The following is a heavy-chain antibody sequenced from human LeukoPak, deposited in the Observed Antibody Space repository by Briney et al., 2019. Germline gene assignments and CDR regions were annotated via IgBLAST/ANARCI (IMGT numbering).Heavy chain of an antibody. Sequence: ASVKVSCKASGGTFSSYAISSVRQAPGQGLEWMGGIIPIFGTANYAQKFQGRVTITADESTSTAYMELSSLRSEDTAVYYCARDRNGKVGATDYWGQGTLVTVSS. CDR2: IIPIFGTA. J-gene: IGHJ4*02. D-gene: IGHD1-26*01. CDR3: ARDRNGKVGATDY. V-gene: IGHV1-69*13. CDR1: GGTFSSYA.